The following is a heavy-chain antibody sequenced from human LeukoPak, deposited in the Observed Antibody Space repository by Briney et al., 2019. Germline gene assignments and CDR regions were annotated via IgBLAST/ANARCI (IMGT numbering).Heavy chain of an antibody. CDR3: ARLGAATYAFNI. D-gene: IGHD3-10*01. V-gene: IGHV3-74*01. CDR1: GFTFSNYW. CDR2: INSDGSTT. Sequence: GGSLRLSCAASGFTFSNYWMHWVRQAPGKGLVWVSRINSDGSTTSYADSVKGRFTISRDNAKNTLFLQMHSLRAEDTAVYYCARLGAATYAFNIWGQGTMVTVSS. J-gene: IGHJ3*02.